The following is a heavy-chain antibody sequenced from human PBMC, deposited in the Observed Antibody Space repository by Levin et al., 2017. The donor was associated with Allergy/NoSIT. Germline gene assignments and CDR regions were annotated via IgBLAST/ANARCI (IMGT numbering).Heavy chain of an antibody. D-gene: IGHD3-10*01. CDR2: ISYDGSNK. CDR3: AKDEYYGSGSYYKVDYYYYYYYMDV. CDR1: GFTFSSYG. J-gene: IGHJ6*03. V-gene: IGHV3-30*18. Sequence: GESLKISCAASGFTFSSYGMHWVRQAPGKGLEWVAVISYDGSNKYYADSVKGRFTISRDNSKNTLYLQMNSLRAEDTAVYYCAKDEYYGSGSYYKVDYYYYYYYMDVWGKGTTVTVSS.